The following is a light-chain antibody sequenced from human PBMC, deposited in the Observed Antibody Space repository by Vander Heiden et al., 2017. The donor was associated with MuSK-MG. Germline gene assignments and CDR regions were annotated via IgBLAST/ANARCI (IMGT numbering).Light chain of an antibody. CDR2: AAS. V-gene: IGKV1-39*01. Sequence: DIQMTQSPSSLSASVGDRVTITCRASQSISSYLNWYQQKPGKAPKLLIYAASSLQSGVPSRFSGSGSGTDFTLTISSLQPEDFATYYCQQSYSTPSTFGPGTKVXIK. CDR1: QSISSY. CDR3: QQSYSTPST. J-gene: IGKJ3*01.